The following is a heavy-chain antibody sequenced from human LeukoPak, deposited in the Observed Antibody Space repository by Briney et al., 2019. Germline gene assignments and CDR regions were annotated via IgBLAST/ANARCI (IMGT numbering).Heavy chain of an antibody. D-gene: IGHD3-10*01. CDR1: GFTFSHYW. J-gene: IGHJ5*02. V-gene: IGHV3-7*03. Sequence: PGGSLRLSCAASGFTFSHYWMSWVRQAPGKGLEWVANIKQDESGKYFVDSVKGRFTISRENAKNSLYLQMNSLRAEDTALYHCARGLWFGEFNWFDPWGQGTLVTVSS. CDR2: IKQDESGK. CDR3: ARGLWFGEFNWFDP.